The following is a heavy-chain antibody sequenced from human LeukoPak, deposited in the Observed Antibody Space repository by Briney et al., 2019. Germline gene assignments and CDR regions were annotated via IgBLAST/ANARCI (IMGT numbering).Heavy chain of an antibody. Sequence: GGSLRLSCAASGFTFSSYAMSWVRQAPGKGLEGGSAISGSGGSTYYADSVKGRFTISRDNSKNTLYLQMNSLRAEDTAVYYCATDNLDYDFWSGYWEAIPWGQGTLVTVS. CDR2: ISGSGGST. D-gene: IGHD3-3*01. V-gene: IGHV3-23*01. J-gene: IGHJ5*02. CDR3: ATDNLDYDFWSGYWEAIP. CDR1: GFTFSSYA.